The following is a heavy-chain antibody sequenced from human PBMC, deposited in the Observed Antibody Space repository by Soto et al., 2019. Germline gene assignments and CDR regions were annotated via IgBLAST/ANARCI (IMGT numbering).Heavy chain of an antibody. CDR3: ARTLYGDNVDY. CDR2: MNPNSGNT. D-gene: IGHD4-17*01. V-gene: IGHV1-8*01. J-gene: IGHJ4*02. Sequence: QVQLVQSGAEGKKPGASVKVSCKASGYTFTSYDINWVRHATGQGLEWMGWMNPNSGNTGYAQKFKGRVTMTSNTSISPAYMELSSLRSEDKAVYYCARTLYGDNVDYWGQGTLVTVSS. CDR1: GYTFTSYD.